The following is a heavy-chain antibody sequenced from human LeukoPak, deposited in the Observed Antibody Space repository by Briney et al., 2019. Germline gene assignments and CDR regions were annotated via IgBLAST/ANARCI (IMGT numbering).Heavy chain of an antibody. V-gene: IGHV4-39*07. CDR2: IYYSGST. CDR1: GDSISSSSYY. CDR3: ARGLYSGYVVDY. J-gene: IGHJ4*02. Sequence: SETLSLTCTVSGDSISSSSYYWGWIRQPPGKGLEWIGSIYYSGSTYYNPSLKSRVTISVDTSKNQFSLKLSSVTAADTAVYYCARGLYSGYVVDYWGQGTLVTVSS. D-gene: IGHD5-12*01.